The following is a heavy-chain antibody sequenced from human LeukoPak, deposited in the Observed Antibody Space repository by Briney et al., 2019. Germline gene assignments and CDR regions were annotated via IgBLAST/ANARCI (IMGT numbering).Heavy chain of an antibody. CDR1: GFTFSSYA. D-gene: IGHD5-24*01. CDR2: IPYYGSNK. V-gene: IGHV3-30-3*01. J-gene: IGHJ5*02. CDR3: ARDIDGLNWFDP. Sequence: GRSLRLSCAASGFTFSSYAMHGVRQAPGKGLEGVAVIPYYGSNKYYADSVKGRFTISRDNSKNTLYLQMNRLRAEDTAAYYCARDIDGLNWFDPWGQGTLVTVSS.